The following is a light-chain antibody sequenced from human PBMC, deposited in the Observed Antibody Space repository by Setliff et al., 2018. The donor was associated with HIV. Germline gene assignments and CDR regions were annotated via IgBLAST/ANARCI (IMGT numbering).Light chain of an antibody. J-gene: IGLJ1*01. Sequence: QAVVTQESSLTVSPGGTISLTCVSSTGAVTSGHYPHWFQQKPGQVPRPLIYDATKRHSWTPSRFSGSLLRDKAALTLSNAQAEDEADYYSLLSYGGARVFGSGTKVTVL. V-gene: IGLV7-46*01. CDR3: LLSYGGARV. CDR1: TGAVTSGHY. CDR2: DAT.